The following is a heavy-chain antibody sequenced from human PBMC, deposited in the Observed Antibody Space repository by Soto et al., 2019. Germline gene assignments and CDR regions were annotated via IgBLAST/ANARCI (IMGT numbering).Heavy chain of an antibody. CDR1: GFTFSSYG. D-gene: IGHD1-26*01. Sequence: QVQLVESGGGVVQPGRSLRLSCAASGFTFSSYGMHWVRQAPGKGLEWVAVISYDGSNKYYADSVKGRFTISRDNSKNTLYLQMNRLRAEDTAVYYCANSGALDYWGQGTLGTVSS. CDR2: ISYDGSNK. J-gene: IGHJ4*02. V-gene: IGHV3-30*18. CDR3: ANSGALDY.